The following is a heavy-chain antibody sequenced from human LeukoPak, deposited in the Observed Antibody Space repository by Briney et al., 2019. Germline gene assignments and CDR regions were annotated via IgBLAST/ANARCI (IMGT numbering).Heavy chain of an antibody. D-gene: IGHD2-2*01. Sequence: SETLSLTCTVYGGSFSGYYWSWIRQPPGKGLEWIGEINHSGITNYNPSLKSRVTISVDTSKNQFSLKLSSVTAADTAVYYCARGRCSSTSCYARARHDAFDIWGQGTMVTVSS. CDR1: GGSFSGYY. CDR3: ARGRCSSTSCYARARHDAFDI. J-gene: IGHJ3*02. CDR2: INHSGIT. V-gene: IGHV4-34*01.